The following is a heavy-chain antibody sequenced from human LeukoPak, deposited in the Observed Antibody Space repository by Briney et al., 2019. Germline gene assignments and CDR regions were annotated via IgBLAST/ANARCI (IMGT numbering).Heavy chain of an antibody. CDR3: AKETQRTYCSSTSCYTYYGMDV. CDR2: ISYDGSNK. D-gene: IGHD2-2*02. J-gene: IGHJ6*02. CDR1: GFTFSSYG. V-gene: IGHV3-30*18. Sequence: GGSLRLSCAASGFTFSSYGMHWVRQAPGKGLEWVAVISYDGSNKYCADSVKGRFTISRDNSKNTLYLQMNSLRAEDTAVYYCAKETQRTYCSSTSCYTYYGMDVWGQGTTVTVSS.